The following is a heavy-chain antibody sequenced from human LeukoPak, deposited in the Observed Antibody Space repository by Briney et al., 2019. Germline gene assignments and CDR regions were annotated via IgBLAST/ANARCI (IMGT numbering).Heavy chain of an antibody. Sequence: GGSLRLSCAASGFTFTTYWMTWVRQAPGKGLEWVANINQDGTEKYYVDSVKGRFTISRDNAKNSLYLQMNSLRAEDTAIYYCAKGGGSSWTFFDYWGQGTLVTVSS. V-gene: IGHV3-7*03. D-gene: IGHD2-15*01. CDR2: INQDGTEK. J-gene: IGHJ4*02. CDR1: GFTFTTYW. CDR3: AKGGGSSWTFFDY.